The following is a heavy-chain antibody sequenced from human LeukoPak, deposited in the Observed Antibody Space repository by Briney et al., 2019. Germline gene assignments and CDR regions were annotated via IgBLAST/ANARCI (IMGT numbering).Heavy chain of an antibody. Sequence: GASVKVSCKASGGTFSSYAISWVRQAPGQGLEWMGGIIPIFGTANYAQKFQGRVTITTDESTSTAYMKLSSLRSEDTAVYYCARCTVTTDDYYYYYMDVWGKGTTVTVSS. CDR1: GGTFSSYA. J-gene: IGHJ6*03. CDR3: ARCTVTTDDYYYYYMDV. V-gene: IGHV1-69*05. D-gene: IGHD4-17*01. CDR2: IIPIFGTA.